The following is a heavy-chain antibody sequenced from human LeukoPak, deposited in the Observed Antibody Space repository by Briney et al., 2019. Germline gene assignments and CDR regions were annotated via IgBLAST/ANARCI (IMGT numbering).Heavy chain of an antibody. D-gene: IGHD3-10*01. Sequence: ASVKVSCKASGYTFSKYSINWVRQAPGQGLEWMGWISGYNGKTNYAQKLQDRVTMTTDTSTSTAYMELRSLRSDDTAVYYCARAGSMVRGLGIFGFDYWGQGTLVTVSS. V-gene: IGHV1-18*01. CDR3: ARAGSMVRGLGIFGFDY. CDR1: GYTFSKYS. J-gene: IGHJ4*02. CDR2: ISGYNGKT.